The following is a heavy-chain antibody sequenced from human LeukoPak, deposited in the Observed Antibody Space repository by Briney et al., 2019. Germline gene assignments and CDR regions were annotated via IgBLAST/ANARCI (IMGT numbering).Heavy chain of an antibody. V-gene: IGHV3-33*01. Sequence: GRSLRLSCAASGFTFSSHGMHWVRQAPGKGLEWVAVIWYDGSNKYYADSVKGRFTISRDNSKNTLYLHMNSLRAEDTAVYYCAREYPPRYYYDSSGYLDYWGQGTLVTVSS. CDR3: AREYPPRYYYDSSGYLDY. CDR1: GFTFSSHG. J-gene: IGHJ4*02. CDR2: IWYDGSNK. D-gene: IGHD3-22*01.